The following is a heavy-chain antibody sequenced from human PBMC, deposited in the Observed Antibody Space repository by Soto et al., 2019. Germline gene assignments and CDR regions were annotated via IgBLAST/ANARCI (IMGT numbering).Heavy chain of an antibody. J-gene: IGHJ4*02. D-gene: IGHD3-3*01. CDR3: ARHASDFPDLDY. CDR2: IYYSGST. CDR1: GGSIGSYY. Sequence: SETLSLTCTLSGGSIGSYYCSWIRQPPEKGLEWIGYIYYSGSTNYNPTIKSRVTISVDTSKNQFSLKLSSVTAADTAVYYCARHASDFPDLDYWGQGTLVTVSS. V-gene: IGHV4-59*08.